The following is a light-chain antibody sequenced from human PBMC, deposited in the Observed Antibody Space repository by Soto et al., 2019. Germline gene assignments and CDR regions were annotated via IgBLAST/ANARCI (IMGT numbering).Light chain of an antibody. V-gene: IGKV3-20*01. CDR3: QHFGNSLWT. CDR2: GAS. J-gene: IGKJ1*01. CDR1: QSVASRN. Sequence: EIVLTRSPGTLSLSPGERATLSCRASQSVASRNLAWYQQKSGQAPRLLIYGASSRAIHTPDRFSGSGSGTDFTLTISGLEPEDFAVYYCQHFGNSLWTFGQGTKVEI.